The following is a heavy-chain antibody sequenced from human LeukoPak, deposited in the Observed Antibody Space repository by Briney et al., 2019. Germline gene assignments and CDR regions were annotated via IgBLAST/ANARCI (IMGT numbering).Heavy chain of an antibody. J-gene: IGHJ4*02. CDR2: INSDGSST. Sequence: GGSVRLSCAASGFTFSSYCMYWVRQAPGKGLVWVSRINSDGSSTSYADSVKGRFTISRDNAKNTLYLQMNSLRAEDTAVYYCARAGVTWGYDYWGQGTLVTVSS. CDR3: ARAGVTWGYDY. V-gene: IGHV3-74*01. CDR1: GFTFSSYC. D-gene: IGHD2-8*01.